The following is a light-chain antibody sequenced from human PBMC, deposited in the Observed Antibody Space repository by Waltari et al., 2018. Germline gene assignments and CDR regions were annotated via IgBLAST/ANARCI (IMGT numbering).Light chain of an antibody. CDR1: NNDVGGYNS. V-gene: IGLV2-11*01. J-gene: IGLJ2*01. Sequence: SALTQPRSVSGSPGQSVTLSCTGSNNDVGGYNSVSWYQHHPGQAPNLMIYDVTKRPSGVPDRFSGSKSGNTASLTISGLQADDEADYYCCSYAGSYTFIIFGGGTKLTVL. CDR2: DVT. CDR3: CSYAGSYTFII.